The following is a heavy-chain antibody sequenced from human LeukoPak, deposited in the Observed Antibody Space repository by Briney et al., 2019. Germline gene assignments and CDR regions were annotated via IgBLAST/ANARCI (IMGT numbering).Heavy chain of an antibody. J-gene: IGHJ4*02. Sequence: SETLSLTCTVSGGSISSYYWSWVRQPPGKGLEWIGYIYYSGSTNYNPSLKSRVTISVDTSKNQFSLKLSSVTAADTAVYYCARHTLRTAPFDYWGQGTLVTVSS. CDR1: GGSISSYY. V-gene: IGHV4-59*08. CDR2: IYYSGST. CDR3: ARHTLRTAPFDY.